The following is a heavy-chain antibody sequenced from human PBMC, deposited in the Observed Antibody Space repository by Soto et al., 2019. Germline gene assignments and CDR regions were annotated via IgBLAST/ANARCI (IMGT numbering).Heavy chain of an antibody. Sequence: ASVKVSCKGSGYTFTGYYIHWVRQTPGQGPEWMGEISPQTGGTKYAQKYQGRVTMTRDTSITTVYMELSNLSPDDTAVYYCGRGRSGELVIFDWGQGTLVTV. CDR3: GRGRSGELVIFD. V-gene: IGHV1-2*02. J-gene: IGHJ4*02. CDR1: GYTFTGYY. CDR2: ISPQTGGT. D-gene: IGHD1-26*01.